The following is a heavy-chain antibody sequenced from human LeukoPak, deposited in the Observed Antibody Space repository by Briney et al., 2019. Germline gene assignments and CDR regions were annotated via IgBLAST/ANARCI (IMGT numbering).Heavy chain of an antibody. Sequence: PGGSPRLSCAASGFALSSYGMYWVRQTPDKGLEGVAYSRRDGTYVNYADSVEGRFIISRDNSKNTLGLQMNSLRVGDTALYYCASGGPTRGTPASWGQGTLVPVSS. D-gene: IGHD1-26*01. V-gene: IGHV3-30*02. CDR1: GFALSSYG. CDR3: ASGGPTRGTPAS. J-gene: IGHJ5*02. CDR2: SRRDGTYV.